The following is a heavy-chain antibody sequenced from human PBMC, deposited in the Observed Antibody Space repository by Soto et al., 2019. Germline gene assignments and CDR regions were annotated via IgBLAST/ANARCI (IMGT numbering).Heavy chain of an antibody. V-gene: IGHV3-11*01. J-gene: IGHJ4*02. CDR3: ARQCGLIEAARFGY. Sequence: EVSLRLSCVPSGFTFSDYYISWLRQAPGKGPEWLSYLSFNSNTIYYDDSVRGRFTISRDNAQNSVFLLMNRLRVEDTAAYYSARQCGLIEAARFGYLGQGARVT. CDR2: LSFNSNTI. CDR1: GFTFSDYY. D-gene: IGHD2-15*01.